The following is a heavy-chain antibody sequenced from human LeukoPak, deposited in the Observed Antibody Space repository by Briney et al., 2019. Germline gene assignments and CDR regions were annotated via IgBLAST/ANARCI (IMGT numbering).Heavy chain of an antibody. CDR3: ARDIGMITFGGVIVAIGGPDAFDI. D-gene: IGHD3-16*02. J-gene: IGHJ3*02. V-gene: IGHV4-39*07. CDR1: GGSISSSSYY. CDR2: IYTSGST. Sequence: SETLSLTCTVSGGSISSSSYYWGWIRQPPGKGLEWIGSIYTSGSTNYNPSLKSRVTMSVDTSKNQFSLKLSSVTAADTAVYYCARDIGMITFGGVIVAIGGPDAFDIWGQGTMVTVSS.